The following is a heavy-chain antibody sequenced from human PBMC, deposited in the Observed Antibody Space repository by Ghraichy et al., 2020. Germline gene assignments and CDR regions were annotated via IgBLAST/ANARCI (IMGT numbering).Heavy chain of an antibody. CDR3: ARDRKDIVVVPAAMWDAFDI. V-gene: IGHV1-46*01. CDR1: GYTFTSYY. D-gene: IGHD2-2*01. Sequence: ASVKVSCKASGYTFTSYYMHWVRQAPGQGLEWMGIINPSGGSTSYAQKFQGRVTMTRDTSTSTVYMELSSLRSEDTAVYYCARDRKDIVVVPAAMWDAFDIWGQGTMVTVSS. J-gene: IGHJ3*02. CDR2: INPSGGST.